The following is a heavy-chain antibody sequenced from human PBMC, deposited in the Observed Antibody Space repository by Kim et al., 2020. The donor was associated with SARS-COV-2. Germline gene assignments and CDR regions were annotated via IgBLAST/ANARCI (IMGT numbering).Heavy chain of an antibody. D-gene: IGHD3-10*01. J-gene: IGHJ5*02. V-gene: IGHV4-39*01. CDR3: ASYYYGSGSGGWFDP. Sequence: PSRKSGVTISVDTSKNQFALKLSSVTAADTAVYYCASYYYGSGSGGWFDPWGQGTLVTVSS.